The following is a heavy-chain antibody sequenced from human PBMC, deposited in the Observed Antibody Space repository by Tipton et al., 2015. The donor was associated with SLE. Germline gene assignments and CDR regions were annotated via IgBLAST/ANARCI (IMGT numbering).Heavy chain of an antibody. CDR1: GDSISSIHYY. Sequence: TLSLTCTVSGDSISSIHYYWGWIRQPPGKGLEWIGNIFYSGNTFYNASLRSRVTISLDTTKNRFSLRLTSVTAADTAEYYCARRASGSHRPRRFDYWGQGTLVSVSS. V-gene: IGHV4-39*07. D-gene: IGHD3-10*01. J-gene: IGHJ4*02. CDR2: IFYSGNT. CDR3: ARRASGSHRPRRFDY.